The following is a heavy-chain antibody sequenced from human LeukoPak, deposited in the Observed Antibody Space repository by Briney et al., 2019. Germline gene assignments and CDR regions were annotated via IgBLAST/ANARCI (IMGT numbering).Heavy chain of an antibody. V-gene: IGHV3-48*01. CDR1: GFRLRSYS. CDR3: AREPYSSSWYRAFDI. J-gene: IGHJ3*02. CDR2: ITSSSNII. Sequence: GGSLRLSCAASGFRLRSYSMNWVRQAPGKGLEWISYITSSSNIIYYADSVKGRFTISRDNSKNTLYLQMNSLRAEDTAVYYCAREPYSSSWYRAFDIWGQGTMVTVSS. D-gene: IGHD6-13*01.